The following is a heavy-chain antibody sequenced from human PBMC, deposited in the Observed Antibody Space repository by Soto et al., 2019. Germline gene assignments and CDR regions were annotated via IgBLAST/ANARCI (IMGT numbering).Heavy chain of an antibody. D-gene: IGHD4-4*01. CDR1: GGSISSGGYY. J-gene: IGHJ5*02. CDR3: ARWDYSNPDVENWFDP. V-gene: IGHV4-31*03. Sequence: PSETLSLTCTVSGGSISSGGYYWSWIRQHPGKGLEWIGYIYYSGSTYYNPSLKSRVTISVDTSTSTAYMELRSLRSDDTAVYYCARWDYSNPDVENWFDPWGQGTLVTVSS. CDR2: IYYSGST.